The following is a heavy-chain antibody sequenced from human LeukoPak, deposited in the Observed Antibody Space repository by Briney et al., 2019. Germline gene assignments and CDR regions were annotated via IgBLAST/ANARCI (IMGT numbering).Heavy chain of an antibody. CDR3: AKEYYYGSGSYSPYYFDY. CDR2: ISSDGTYT. Sequence: GGSLRLSCAASGFTFSSHLMHWVRQAPGKGLVWVSRISSDGTYTNYADSVRGRFTISRDNAKNTLYLQMNSLRAEDTAVYYCAKEYYYGSGSYSPYYFDYWGQGTLVTVSS. J-gene: IGHJ4*02. D-gene: IGHD3-10*01. CDR1: GFTFSSHL. V-gene: IGHV3-74*01.